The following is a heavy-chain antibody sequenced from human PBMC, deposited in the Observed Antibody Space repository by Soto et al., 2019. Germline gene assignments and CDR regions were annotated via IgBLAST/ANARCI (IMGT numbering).Heavy chain of an antibody. CDR3: ASAIDYGSGSPFNWFDP. J-gene: IGHJ5*02. V-gene: IGHV4-59*01. D-gene: IGHD3-10*01. CDR2: IYYSGST. Sequence: QVQLQESGPGLVKPSETLSLTCTVSGGSISSYYWSWIRQPPGKGLEWIGYIYYSGSTNYNPSLKSRVTISVDTSKNQFSLKLSSVTAADTAVYYCASAIDYGSGSPFNWFDPWGQGTLVTVSS. CDR1: GGSISSYY.